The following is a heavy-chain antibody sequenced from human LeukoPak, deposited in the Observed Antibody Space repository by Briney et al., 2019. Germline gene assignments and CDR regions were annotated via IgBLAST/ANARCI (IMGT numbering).Heavy chain of an antibody. CDR1: GYSFTSYW. V-gene: IGHV5-51*01. J-gene: IGHJ4*02. D-gene: IGHD2-15*01. CDR3: ARHGRYCSGGSCYSPEEYYFDY. CDR2: IYPGDSDT. Sequence: GESLKISCEGSGYSFTSYWIGWVRQMPGKGLEWMGIIYPGDSDTRYSPSFQGQVTISADKSISTAYLQWSSLKASDTAMYYCARHGRYCSGGSCYSPEEYYFDYWGQGTLVTVSS.